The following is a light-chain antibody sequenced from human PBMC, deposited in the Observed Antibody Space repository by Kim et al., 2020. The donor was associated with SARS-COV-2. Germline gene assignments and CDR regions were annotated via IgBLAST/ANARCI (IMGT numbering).Light chain of an antibody. Sequence: GKTVSISGTRSSASIASSYVQWYQQRPGSSPTTVIFGNNQRPSGVPDRFSGSIDSSSNSASLTISGLKTDDEADYYCQSYDASNRVFGGGTQLTVL. J-gene: IGLJ3*02. V-gene: IGLV6-57*01. CDR3: QSYDASNRV. CDR2: GNN. CDR1: SASIASSY.